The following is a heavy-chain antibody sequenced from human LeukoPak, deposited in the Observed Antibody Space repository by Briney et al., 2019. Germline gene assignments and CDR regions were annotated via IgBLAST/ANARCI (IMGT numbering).Heavy chain of an antibody. D-gene: IGHD1-26*01. J-gene: IGHJ4*02. CDR1: GYTLTELS. CDR2: FDPEDGET. Sequence: ASVTVSCKVSGYTLTELSMHWVRQAPGKGLEWMGGFDPEDGETIYAQKFQGRVTMTEDTSTDTAYMELSSLRSDDTAVYYCARDVRIVGESTGLFDYWGQGTLVTVSS. CDR3: ARDVRIVGESTGLFDY. V-gene: IGHV1-24*01.